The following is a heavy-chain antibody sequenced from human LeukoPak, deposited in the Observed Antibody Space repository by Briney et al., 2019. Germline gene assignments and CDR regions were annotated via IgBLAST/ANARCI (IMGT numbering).Heavy chain of an antibody. D-gene: IGHD5-24*01. CDR2: ISAYNGNT. Sequence: ASVKVSCKASGYTFTSYGIRWVRQAPGQGLEWMGWISAYNGNTNYAQKLQGRVTMTTDTSTSTAYMELRSLRSDDTAVYYCARPKRREGYRRGVAFDIWGQGTMVTVSS. V-gene: IGHV1-18*01. J-gene: IGHJ3*02. CDR1: GYTFTSYG. CDR3: ARPKRREGYRRGVAFDI.